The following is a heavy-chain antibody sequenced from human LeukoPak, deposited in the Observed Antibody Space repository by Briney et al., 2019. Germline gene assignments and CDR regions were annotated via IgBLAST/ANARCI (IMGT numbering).Heavy chain of an antibody. CDR1: IGSINTYY. CDR2: IYNNGST. CDR3: ASGNSSSSCDY. V-gene: IGHV4-4*07. D-gene: IGHD6-6*01. Sequence: SETLSLTCTLSIGSINTYYCSCIRQPAGEGLECIGRIYNNGSTNYTVSLKIRVSISIDKTKNQFSLRLSSVTAADAAVYYCASGNSSSSCDYWGQGTLVTVSS. J-gene: IGHJ4*02.